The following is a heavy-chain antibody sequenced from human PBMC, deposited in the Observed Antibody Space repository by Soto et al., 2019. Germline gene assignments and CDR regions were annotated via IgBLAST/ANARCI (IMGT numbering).Heavy chain of an antibody. CDR1: GYTFTSYG. CDR3: ARTPYYDILTGYGDY. D-gene: IGHD3-9*01. J-gene: IGHJ4*02. CDR2: ISAYNGNT. Sequence: SVKVSCKASGYTFTSYGISWVLQAPGQGLEWMGWISAYNGNTNYAQKLQGRVTMTTDTSTSTAYMELRSLRSDDTAVYYCARTPYYDILTGYGDYWGQGTLVTVSS. V-gene: IGHV1-18*01.